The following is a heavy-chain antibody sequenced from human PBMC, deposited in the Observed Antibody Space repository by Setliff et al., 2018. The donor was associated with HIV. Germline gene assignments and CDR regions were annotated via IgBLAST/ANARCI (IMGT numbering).Heavy chain of an antibody. Sequence: LSLTCTVSGGSVTTTNYYWGWVRQSPGKGLEWIGVIYYRGSAYYNLSLQSRVTLSVDTSKNSFSLHLTSVTAADTAVYFCARARGPPLPVLDFWGPGTLVTVSS. D-gene: IGHD3-10*01. CDR1: GGSVTTTNYY. CDR2: IYYRGSA. CDR3: ARARGPPLPVLDF. V-gene: IGHV4-39*07. J-gene: IGHJ4*02.